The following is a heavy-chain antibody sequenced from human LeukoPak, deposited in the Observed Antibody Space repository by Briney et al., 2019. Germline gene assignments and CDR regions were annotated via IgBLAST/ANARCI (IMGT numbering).Heavy chain of an antibody. CDR1: GFTLSGYF. Sequence: GGSLRLSCAASGFTLSGYFMSWVRQAPGEGLEWVASIKGDGSEKYYVDSVKGRFTISRDNAKNSLYLQMNSLRAEDTAVYYCARDRGWRSSGYYLYYFDFWGQGTLVTVSS. D-gene: IGHD3-22*01. J-gene: IGHJ4*02. CDR3: ARDRGWRSSGYYLYYFDF. CDR2: IKGDGSEK. V-gene: IGHV3-7*01.